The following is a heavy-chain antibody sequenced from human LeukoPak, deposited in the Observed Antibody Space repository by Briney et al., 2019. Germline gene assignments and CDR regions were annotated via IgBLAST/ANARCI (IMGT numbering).Heavy chain of an antibody. D-gene: IGHD6-19*01. CDR1: GFTFSRYW. CDR2: IKQDGSEK. J-gene: IGHJ3*02. V-gene: IGHV3-7*01. CDR3: AGGLAVAADAFDI. Sequence: QAGGSLRLSCAASGFTFSRYWMSWVRQAPGKGLEWVANIKQDGSEKYYVDSVKGRFTISRDNAKNSLYLQMNSLRAEDTAVYYCAGGLAVAADAFDIWGQGTMVTVSS.